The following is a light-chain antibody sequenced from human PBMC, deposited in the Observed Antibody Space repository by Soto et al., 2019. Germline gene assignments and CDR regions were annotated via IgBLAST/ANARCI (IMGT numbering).Light chain of an antibody. CDR3: QQYDSLPFT. J-gene: IGKJ2*01. CDR2: DAS. V-gene: IGKV1-33*01. Sequence: DTQMTQSPSALSASIGDRVTITCQASQDISNCLNWYQQKPGKAPQLLIYDASKLETGVPLRFSGSGSGTDFSLIISSLQPEDIATFYCQQYDSLPFTFGQGTNLEIK. CDR1: QDISNC.